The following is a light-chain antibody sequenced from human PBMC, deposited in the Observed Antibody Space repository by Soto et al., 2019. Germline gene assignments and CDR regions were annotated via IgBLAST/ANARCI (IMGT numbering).Light chain of an antibody. CDR2: GTS. CDR3: QQYDNSVYT. Sequence: ENVLTQSPGTLSLSPGERATLSCRASQSIDSSYLAWYQQKPGQAPRLLIYGTSSRATGIPDRFSGSGSGTDFTLTINRLEPEDFAVYYCQQYDNSVYTFGQGTKLETK. V-gene: IGKV3-20*01. CDR1: QSIDSSY. J-gene: IGKJ2*01.